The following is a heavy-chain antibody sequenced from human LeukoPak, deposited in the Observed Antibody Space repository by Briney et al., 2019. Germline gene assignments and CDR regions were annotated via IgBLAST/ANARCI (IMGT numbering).Heavy chain of an antibody. CDR2: ISTSDRTI. CDR1: GFTFSSYE. Sequence: GGSLRLSCAASGFTFSSYEMNWVRQAPGKGLEWVSYISTSDRTIYYADSVKGRFTISRDNAKNSLYLQMNSLRAEDTAVYYCAREYTATVFDYWGQGTLVAVSS. CDR3: AREYTATVFDY. V-gene: IGHV3-48*03. J-gene: IGHJ4*02. D-gene: IGHD5-18*01.